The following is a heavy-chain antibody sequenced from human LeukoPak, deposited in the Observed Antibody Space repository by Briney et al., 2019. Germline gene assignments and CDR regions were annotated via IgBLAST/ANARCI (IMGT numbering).Heavy chain of an antibody. CDR3: ARDPGYDSSGYFTDY. CDR1: GFIFNSYS. Sequence: GGSLRLSCAASGFIFNSYSMNWVRQAPGKGLEWVSSLSSSSSYKYYADSVKGRFTISRDNAKNSLYLQMNSLRAEDTAVYYCARDPGYDSSGYFTDYWGQGTLVTVSS. J-gene: IGHJ4*02. V-gene: IGHV3-21*01. CDR2: LSSSSSYK. D-gene: IGHD3-22*01.